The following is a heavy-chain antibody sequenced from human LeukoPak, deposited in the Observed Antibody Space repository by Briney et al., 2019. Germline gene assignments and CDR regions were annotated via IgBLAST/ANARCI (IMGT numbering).Heavy chain of an antibody. CDR2: IYYSGST. V-gene: IGHV4-39*07. D-gene: IGHD1-26*01. CDR3: ARGEGYYFDY. Sequence: PSETLSLTCTVSGGSISSSSYYWGWIRQPPGKGLEWIGSIYYSGSTYYNPSLKSRVTISVDTSKNQFSLKLSSVTAADTAVYYCARGEGYYFDYWGQGTLVTVSS. CDR1: GGSISSSSYY. J-gene: IGHJ4*02.